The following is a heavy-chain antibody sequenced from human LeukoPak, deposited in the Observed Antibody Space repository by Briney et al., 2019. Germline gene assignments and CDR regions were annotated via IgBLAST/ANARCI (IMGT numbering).Heavy chain of an antibody. CDR1: GFTVSSNY. Sequence: WGSLTLSCASSGFTVSSNYMIWVRQAPGHRLEWFSVLDSGGSTYYADPAKRGLTISRDNSKNTLYLQMNILRAEDTAVYYCARHPDPGVIYGYPYFFDYWGQGTLVTVSS. D-gene: IGHD5-18*01. CDR3: ARHPDPGVIYGYPYFFDY. CDR2: LDSGGST. J-gene: IGHJ4*02. V-gene: IGHV3-53*01.